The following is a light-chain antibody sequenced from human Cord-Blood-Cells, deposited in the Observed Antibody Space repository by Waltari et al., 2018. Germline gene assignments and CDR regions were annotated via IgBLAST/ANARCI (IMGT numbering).Light chain of an antibody. CDR1: QSLLHSNGYNY. CDR3: MQGTHWPPRIT. Sequence: DIVMTQSPLSLPVTPGEPASISCRSSQSLLHSNGYNYLDWYLQKPGQSPQLLIYLGSNRASGVPDRFSGSGSGTDFTLKISRVEAEDVGVYYCMQGTHWPPRITFGQGTKLEIK. V-gene: IGKV2-28*01. CDR2: LGS. J-gene: IGKJ2*01.